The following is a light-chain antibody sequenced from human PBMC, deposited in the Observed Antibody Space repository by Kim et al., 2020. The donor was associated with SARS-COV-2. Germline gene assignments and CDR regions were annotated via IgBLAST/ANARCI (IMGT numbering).Light chain of an antibody. V-gene: IGLV2-11*01. Sequence: QSALTQPRSVSGSPGQSVTISCTGTSSDVGAYDYVSWYQQHPGKAPKLMIYDVTKRPSGVPDRFSGSKSANTASLTISGLQAEDEADYSCCSYAGNYVLFGGGTQLTVL. CDR3: CSYAGNYVL. CDR2: DVT. J-gene: IGLJ2*01. CDR1: SSDVGAYDY.